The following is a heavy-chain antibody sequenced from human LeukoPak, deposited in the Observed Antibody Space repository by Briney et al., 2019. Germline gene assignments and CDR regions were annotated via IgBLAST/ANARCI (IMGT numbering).Heavy chain of an antibody. J-gene: IGHJ6*02. Sequence: ASVKVSCKASGYTFTSYGISWVRQAPGQGLEWMGWISAYNGNTNYAQKLQGRVTMTTDTSTSTAYMELRSLRSDDTAVYYCAKGTGNYYYYGMDVWGQGTTVTVSS. CDR3: AKGTGNYYYYGMDV. V-gene: IGHV1-18*01. D-gene: IGHD1-14*01. CDR2: ISAYNGNT. CDR1: GYTFTSYG.